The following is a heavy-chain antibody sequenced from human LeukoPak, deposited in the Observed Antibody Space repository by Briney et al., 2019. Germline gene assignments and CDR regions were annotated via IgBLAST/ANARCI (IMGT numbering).Heavy chain of an antibody. CDR1: GYSFTTYW. Sequence: TGESLKISCKGSGYSFTTYWIGWVRQMPGRGLEWMGVIYPGDSDARYSPSFQGQVTISADKSISTAYLQWSSLKASDTAMYYCARAYYYDSSGYPYPLSSPSSPFDYWGQGTLVTVSS. D-gene: IGHD3-22*01. CDR2: IYPGDSDA. V-gene: IGHV5-51*01. CDR3: ARAYYYDSSGYPYPLSSPSSPFDY. J-gene: IGHJ4*02.